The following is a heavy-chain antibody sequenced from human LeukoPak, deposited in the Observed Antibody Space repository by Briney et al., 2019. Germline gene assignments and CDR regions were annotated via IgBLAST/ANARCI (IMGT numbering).Heavy chain of an antibody. CDR2: IYYGGST. Sequence: SETLSLTCTVSGGSISSPYWTWIRQPPGKGLEWIGYIYYGGSTDYSPSLKSRATISLDTSKNQFSLHLTSVTAADTAVYYCARQLAGLAPPGFIDSWGQGILVTVSS. CDR3: ARQLAGLAPPGFIDS. CDR1: GGSISSPY. V-gene: IGHV4-59*08. D-gene: IGHD3-3*02. J-gene: IGHJ4*02.